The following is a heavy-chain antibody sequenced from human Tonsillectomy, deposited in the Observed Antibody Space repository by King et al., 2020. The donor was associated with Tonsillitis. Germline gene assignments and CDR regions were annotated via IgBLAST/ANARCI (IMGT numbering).Heavy chain of an antibody. J-gene: IGHJ4*02. CDR3: TKDPDYYDSSTS. V-gene: IGHV3-9*01. CDR1: GFSFDDYA. D-gene: IGHD3-22*01. Sequence: VQLVESGGALVQPGRSLRLSCAASGFSFDDYAMHWVRQAPGKGLEWVSGISWNSGTIGYADSVKGRFTISRDNAKNFLYLQRNSLRAEDTALYYCTKDPDYYDSSTSWGQGTLVTVSS. CDR2: ISWNSGTI.